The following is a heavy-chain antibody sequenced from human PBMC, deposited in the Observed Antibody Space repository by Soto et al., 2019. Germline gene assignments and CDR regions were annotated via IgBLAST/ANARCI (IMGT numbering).Heavy chain of an antibody. V-gene: IGHV3-33*01. Sequence: VGSLRLSCAASGFTFSSYGMHWVRQAPGKGLEWVAVIWYDGSSKYYADSVKGRFTISRDNSKNTLYLQMNSLRAEDTAVYYCARGVVGPVYYYYGMDVWGQGTTVTVSS. D-gene: IGHD2-15*01. CDR2: IWYDGSSK. CDR3: ARGVVGPVYYYYGMDV. CDR1: GFTFSSYG. J-gene: IGHJ6*02.